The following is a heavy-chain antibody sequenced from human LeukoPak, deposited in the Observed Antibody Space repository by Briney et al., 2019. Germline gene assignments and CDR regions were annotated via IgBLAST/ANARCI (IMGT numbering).Heavy chain of an antibody. D-gene: IGHD1-26*01. V-gene: IGHV1-46*01. CDR3: ASLYSGSYKSPRDAFDI. CDR2: INPSGGST. Sequence: ASVKVSCKASGYTFTSYYMRWVRQAPGQGLEWMGIINPSGGSTSYARKFQGRVTMTRDTSTSTVYMELSSLRSEDTAVYYCASLYSGSYKSPRDAFDIWGQGTMVTVSS. J-gene: IGHJ3*02. CDR1: GYTFTSYY.